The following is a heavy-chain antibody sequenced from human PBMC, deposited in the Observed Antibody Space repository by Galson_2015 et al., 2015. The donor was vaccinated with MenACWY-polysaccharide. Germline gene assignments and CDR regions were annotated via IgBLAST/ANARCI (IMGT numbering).Heavy chain of an antibody. J-gene: IGHJ4*02. CDR3: TGLWSGYSPHYFDY. D-gene: IGHD3-3*01. Sequence: QSGAEVKKPGESLQISCTGSGYSFTNYWIGWVRQMPGKGLEWMGIIYPGDSDTRYSPSFQGQVTISADRSISTAYLQWSSLKASDTAMYYCTGLWSGYSPHYFDYWGQGTLVTVSS. CDR2: IYPGDSDT. CDR1: GYSFTNYW. V-gene: IGHV5-51*01.